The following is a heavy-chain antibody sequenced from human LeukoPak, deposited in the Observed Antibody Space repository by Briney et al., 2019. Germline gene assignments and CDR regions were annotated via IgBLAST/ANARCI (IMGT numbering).Heavy chain of an antibody. V-gene: IGHV3-7*05. J-gene: IGHJ4*02. CDR1: GFTFSSFW. D-gene: IGHD2-2*02. CDR3: ARGCEYTTSP. CDR2: IKRDGGDK. Sequence: GGSLRLSCAASGFTFSSFWMSWVRQAPGKGLEWVANIKRDGGDKYYVDSVKGRFSISRDNAKNSLYLHMNSLRAEDTAVYYCARGCEYTTSPWGQGTLVTVSS.